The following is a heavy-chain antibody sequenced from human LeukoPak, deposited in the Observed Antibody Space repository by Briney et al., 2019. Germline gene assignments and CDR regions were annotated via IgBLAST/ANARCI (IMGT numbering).Heavy chain of an antibody. Sequence: GASEKVSCKASGYTFTSYAMHWVRQAPGQRLEWMGWINAGNGNTKYSQKFQGRVTITRDTSASTAYMELSSLRSEDTAVYYCARSLEDYYGMDVWGQGTTVTVSS. J-gene: IGHJ6*02. CDR1: GYTFTSYA. CDR2: INAGNGNT. CDR3: ARSLEDYYGMDV. V-gene: IGHV1-3*01.